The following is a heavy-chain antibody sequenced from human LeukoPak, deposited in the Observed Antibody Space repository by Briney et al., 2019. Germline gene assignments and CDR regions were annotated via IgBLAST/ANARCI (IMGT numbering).Heavy chain of an antibody. D-gene: IGHD2-15*01. J-gene: IGHJ4*02. CDR3: ARAGGFDY. V-gene: IGHV5-51*01. CDR2: IYPSNSDT. Sequence: GESLKISCQGSGFSFSTYWIGWVRQMPGKGLEWMGIIYPSNSDTRYSPSFQGQVTISADKSISTAYLQWSSLRASDTAMHYCARAGGFDYWGQGTLVTVSS. CDR1: GFSFSTYW.